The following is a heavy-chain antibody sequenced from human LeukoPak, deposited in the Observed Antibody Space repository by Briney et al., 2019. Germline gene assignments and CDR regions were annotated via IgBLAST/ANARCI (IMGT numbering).Heavy chain of an antibody. J-gene: IGHJ4*02. V-gene: IGHV3-33*01. D-gene: IGHD3-22*01. Sequence: GRSLRLSCAASGFTFSSYGMHWVRQAPGKGLEWVAVIRYDGSNKYYADSVKGRFTISRDNSKNTLYLQMNSLRAEDTAVYYCARDREFTYYYDSSGFFDYWGQGTLVTVSS. CDR3: ARDREFTYYYDSSGFFDY. CDR1: GFTFSSYG. CDR2: IRYDGSNK.